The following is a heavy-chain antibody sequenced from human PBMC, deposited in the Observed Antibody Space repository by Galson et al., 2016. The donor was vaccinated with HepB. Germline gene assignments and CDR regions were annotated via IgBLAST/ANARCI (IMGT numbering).Heavy chain of an antibody. CDR3: ARGRYGDQRPYYYYGMDV. Sequence: SVKVSCKVSGDALSDVSIHWVRQPPGKGLEWMGGFDREAEEAMYAQSFRGRVTVTEDTSRNTAYMELRSLRSEDTAVYYCARGRYGDQRPYYYYGMDVWGQGTTVTGSS. J-gene: IGHJ6*02. CDR1: GDALSDVS. D-gene: IGHD4-17*01. CDR2: FDREAEEA. V-gene: IGHV1-24*01.